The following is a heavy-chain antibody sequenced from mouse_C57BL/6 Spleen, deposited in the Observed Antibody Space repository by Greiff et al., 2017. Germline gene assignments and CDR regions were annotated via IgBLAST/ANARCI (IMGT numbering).Heavy chain of an antibody. J-gene: IGHJ3*01. CDR2: ISYSGST. V-gene: IGHV3-1*01. CDR1: GYSITSGYD. CDR3: ARGLRGWFAY. D-gene: IGHD2-4*01. Sequence: EVQLQQSGPGMVKPSQSLSLTCTVTGYSITSGYDWHWIRHFPGNKLEWMGYISYSGSTNYNPSLKSRISITHDTSKNHFFLKLNSVTTEDTATYYCARGLRGWFAYWGQGTLVTVSA.